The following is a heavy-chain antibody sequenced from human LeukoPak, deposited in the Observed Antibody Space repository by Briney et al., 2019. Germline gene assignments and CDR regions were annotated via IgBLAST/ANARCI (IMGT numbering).Heavy chain of an antibody. CDR3: ARGGQHYDILTGYYPSPLTFDY. CDR1: GGSISSYY. V-gene: IGHV4-59*01. D-gene: IGHD3-9*01. Sequence: SETLSLTCTVPGGSISSYYWSWIRQPPGKGLEWIGYIYYSGSTNYNPSLKSRVTISVDTSKNQFSLKLSSVTAADTAVYYCARGGQHYDILTGYYPSPLTFDYWGQGTLVTVSS. CDR2: IYYSGST. J-gene: IGHJ4*02.